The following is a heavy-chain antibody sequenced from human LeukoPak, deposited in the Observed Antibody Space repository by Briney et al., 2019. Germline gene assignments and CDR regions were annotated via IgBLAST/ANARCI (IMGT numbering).Heavy chain of an antibody. J-gene: IGHJ5*02. CDR1: GGSISSYY. V-gene: IGHV4-59*01. Sequence: PSETLSLTCTVSGGSISSYYWSWIRQPPGKGLEWIGYIYYSGSTNYNPSLKSRVTISVDTSKNQFSLKLSSVTAADTAVYYCARWVAAAGPTGYWFDPWGQGTLVTASS. D-gene: IGHD6-13*01. CDR3: ARWVAAAGPTGYWFDP. CDR2: IYYSGST.